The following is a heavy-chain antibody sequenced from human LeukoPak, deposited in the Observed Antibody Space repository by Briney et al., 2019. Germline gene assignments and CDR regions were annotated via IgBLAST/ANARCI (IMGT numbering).Heavy chain of an antibody. CDR1: GFTFSNYG. J-gene: IGHJ4*02. D-gene: IGHD3-10*01. V-gene: IGHV3-23*01. CDR2: ITGSGGST. CDR3: ASGVWFGEL. Sequence: PGGSVRLSCAASGFTFSNYGMNWVRQAPGKGLEWVSGITGSGGSTYYADSVKGRFTISRDNAKNSLYLQMNSLRAEDTAVYYCASGVWFGELWGQGTLVTVSS.